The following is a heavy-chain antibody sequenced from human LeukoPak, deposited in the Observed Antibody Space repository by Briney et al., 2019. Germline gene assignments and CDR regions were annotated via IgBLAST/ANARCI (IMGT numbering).Heavy chain of an antibody. Sequence: PGGSLRLSCAASGFTFSAFWMGWVRQAPGKGLEWVASIKDDGSEKYYVDSVKGRFIVSRDNAKNSLYLQMNSLRAEDTAVYYCAKDYGLNWGQGTLVTVSS. CDR1: GFTFSAFW. V-gene: IGHV3-7*03. CDR3: AKDYGLN. J-gene: IGHJ4*02. D-gene: IGHD3-16*01. CDR2: IKDDGSEK.